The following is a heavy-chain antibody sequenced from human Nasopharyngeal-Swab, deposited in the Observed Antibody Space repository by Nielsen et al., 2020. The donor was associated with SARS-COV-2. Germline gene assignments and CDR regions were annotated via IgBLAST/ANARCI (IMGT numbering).Heavy chain of an antibody. Sequence: GESLKISCAASGFTFSGYSMNWVRQAPGKGLEWVSSISSSSSYIYYADSVKGRFTISRDNAKNSLYLQMNSLRAEDTAVYYCAREGGYSGYDYDYWGQGTLVTVSS. CDR1: GFTFSGYS. CDR2: ISSSSSYI. J-gene: IGHJ4*02. CDR3: AREGGYSGYDYDY. D-gene: IGHD5-12*01. V-gene: IGHV3-21*01.